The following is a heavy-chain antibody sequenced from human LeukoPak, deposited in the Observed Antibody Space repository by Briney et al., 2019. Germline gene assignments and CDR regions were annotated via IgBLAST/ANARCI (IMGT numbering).Heavy chain of an antibody. D-gene: IGHD3-22*01. J-gene: IGHJ4*02. V-gene: IGHV3-7*01. CDR3: ARLYYYDPYGSYFDY. CDR1: GFTFSSYW. CDR2: IKQDGSEK. Sequence: PGGSLRLSCAASGFTFSSYWMSWVRQAPGKGLEWVANIKQDGSEKYYVDSVKGRFTISIDNAKNSLYLQMNSLRAEDTAVYYCARLYYYDPYGSYFDYWGQGTLVTVSS.